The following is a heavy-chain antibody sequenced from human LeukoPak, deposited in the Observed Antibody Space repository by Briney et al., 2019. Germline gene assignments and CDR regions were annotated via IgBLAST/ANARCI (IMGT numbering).Heavy chain of an antibody. CDR3: VRDETGGEVYKY. V-gene: IGHV3-21*06. Sequence: GGSLRLSCLTSGFKFSSYSMNWVRQAPGKGLEWVSSISPSGNYMHFADSVKGRFTVSRDNAHSTLYLQVSSLQVQNTALYYCVRDETGGEVYKYWGQGTPITVSS. CDR1: GFKFSSYS. CDR2: ISPSGNYM. J-gene: IGHJ4*02. D-gene: IGHD2-21*01.